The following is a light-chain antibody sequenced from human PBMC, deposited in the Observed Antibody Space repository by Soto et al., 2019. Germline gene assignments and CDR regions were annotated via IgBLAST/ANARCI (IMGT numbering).Light chain of an antibody. CDR3: AAWDDSLNGFYV. CDR2: NNN. CDR1: SSNIGSDT. J-gene: IGLJ1*01. V-gene: IGLV1-44*01. Sequence: QSVLTQPPSASGTPGQRVTISCSGSSSNIGSDTVNWYQQLPGTAPRLLIYNNNQRPSGVPDRFSGSKSGTSASLAISGLQSEDEADYYCAAWDDSLNGFYVFGTGTKVTAL.